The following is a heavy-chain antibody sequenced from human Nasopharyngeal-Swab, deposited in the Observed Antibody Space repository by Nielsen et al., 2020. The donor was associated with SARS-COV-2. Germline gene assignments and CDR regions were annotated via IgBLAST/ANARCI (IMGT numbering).Heavy chain of an antibody. V-gene: IGHV3-21*01. J-gene: IGHJ6*02. D-gene: IGHD5-12*01. Sequence: GSLRLSCVASGFTFSGYTMNWVRQAPGKVLEWISSLSSTTPYIYYADSVKGRFTISRDNAKNSLYLQMNFLRVEDTAMYYCAKDRDSGDDSGEYYHYYGMDVWGQGTSVTVS. CDR2: LSSTTPYI. CDR1: GFTFSGYT. CDR3: AKDRDSGDDSGEYYHYYGMDV.